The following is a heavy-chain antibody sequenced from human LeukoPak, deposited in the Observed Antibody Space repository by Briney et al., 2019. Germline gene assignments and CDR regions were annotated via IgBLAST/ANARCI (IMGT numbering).Heavy chain of an antibody. Sequence: ASLKVSCKASRYTFTSYYMHWVRQAPGQALEWMGIINPSGGSTSYAQKFQGRVTMTRDMSTSTVYMELSSLRSEDTAVYYCARGVGANYYFDYWGQGTLVTVSS. J-gene: IGHJ4*02. V-gene: IGHV1-46*01. CDR1: RYTFTSYY. D-gene: IGHD1-26*01. CDR3: ARGVGANYYFDY. CDR2: INPSGGST.